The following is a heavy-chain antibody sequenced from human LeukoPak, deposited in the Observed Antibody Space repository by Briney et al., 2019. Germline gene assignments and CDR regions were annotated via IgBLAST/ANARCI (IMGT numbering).Heavy chain of an antibody. CDR1: GFSFSNSW. J-gene: IGHJ5*02. Sequence: GGSLRLSCEASGFSFSNSWIHWVRRPPGKGLAWVSRISGDGGSTAYADFVKGRFTISRDNAKNTVYLQMSSLGVEDTAVYYCARVLAGTYRQCDPWGQGTLVSVSS. V-gene: IGHV3-74*03. D-gene: IGHD1-14*01. CDR2: ISGDGGST. CDR3: ARVLAGTYRQCDP.